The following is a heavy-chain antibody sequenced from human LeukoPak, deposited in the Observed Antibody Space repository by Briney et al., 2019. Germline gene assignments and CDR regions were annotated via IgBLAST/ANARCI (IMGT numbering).Heavy chain of an antibody. Sequence: GESLKISCKGSGYSFTSYWIGWVRQMPGKGLEWMGIIYPGDSDTRYSPSFQGQVTISADKSISTAYLQWSSLKASDTAMYYCASLYYGSGSIASQDPDWYFDLWGRGTLVTVSS. CDR1: GYSFTSYW. J-gene: IGHJ2*01. D-gene: IGHD3-10*01. CDR3: ASLYYGSGSIASQDPDWYFDL. CDR2: IYPGDSDT. V-gene: IGHV5-51*01.